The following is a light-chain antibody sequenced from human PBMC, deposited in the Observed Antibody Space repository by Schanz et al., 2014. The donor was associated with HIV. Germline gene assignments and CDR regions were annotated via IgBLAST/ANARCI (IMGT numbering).Light chain of an antibody. V-gene: IGLV2-14*03. Sequence: QSALTQPAFVSGSPGQSITISCTGTNSDIGGFNFVSWYQQHPGKAPKLMIYDVSNRASGVSNHFSGSKSGNTASLTISGLQAEDEADYYCSSYTSSNTLVFGTGTKLTVL. CDR2: DVS. J-gene: IGLJ1*01. CDR3: SSYTSSNTLV. CDR1: NSDIGGFNF.